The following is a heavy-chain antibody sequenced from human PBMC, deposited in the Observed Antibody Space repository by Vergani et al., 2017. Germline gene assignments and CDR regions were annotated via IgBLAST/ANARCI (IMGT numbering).Heavy chain of an antibody. CDR1: GGSISDTHW. CDR2: IYHSGST. V-gene: IGHV4-4*03. D-gene: IGHD5-18*01. Sequence: QVQLQESGPGLVKPPGTPSLTCAVSGGSISDTHWWSWVRQSPGKGLEWIGEIYHSGSTNYNPSLQSRVTISVDKSKSQFSLRLTSVTAADTAVYYCARVGLQLWRTFDIWGQGTMVTVSS. J-gene: IGHJ3*02. CDR3: ARVGLQLWRTFDI.